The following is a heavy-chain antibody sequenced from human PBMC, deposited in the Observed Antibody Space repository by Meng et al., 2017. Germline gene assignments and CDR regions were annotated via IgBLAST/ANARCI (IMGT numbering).Heavy chain of an antibody. D-gene: IGHD6-13*01. CDR1: GFNFSNYA. V-gene: IGHV3-30*04. J-gene: IGHJ4*02. Sequence: GESLKISCAASGFNFSNYAMHWVRQAPGRGLVWVALISYDGSNEYYADSVRGRFTVSRDNSKNTLYLQIDDLRPEDTTVYYCARGMSRGSWSFDFWGRGTLVTVSS. CDR2: ISYDGSNE. CDR3: ARGMSRGSWSFDF.